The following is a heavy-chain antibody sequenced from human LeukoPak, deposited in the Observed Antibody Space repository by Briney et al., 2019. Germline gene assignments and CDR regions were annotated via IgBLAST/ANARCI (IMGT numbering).Heavy chain of an antibody. CDR3: ARDRRIAAASYYYGRDV. D-gene: IGHD6-13*01. J-gene: IGHJ6*02. CDR2: IIPIFGIA. CDR1: GGTFSSYA. V-gene: IGHV1-69*04. Sequence: SVKVSCKASGGTFSSYAISWVRQAPGQGLEWMGRIIPIFGIANYAQKFQGRVTITADKSTSTAYMELSSLRSEDTAVYYCARDRRIAAASYYYGRDVWGQGTTVTVSS.